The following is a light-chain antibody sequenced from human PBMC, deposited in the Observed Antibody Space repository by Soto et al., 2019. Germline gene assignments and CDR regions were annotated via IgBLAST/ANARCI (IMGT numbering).Light chain of an antibody. CDR1: NSDIGGYNY. Sequence: QSALTQPASVSGSPGQSITISCTGTNSDIGGYNYVSWYQQHAGRAPKLVINDVSSRPSGISNRFSGSKSDNTASLTISGLQAEDEANYYCSSYTINSTIVFGGGTKLTVL. J-gene: IGLJ2*01. V-gene: IGLV2-14*03. CDR2: DVS. CDR3: SSYTINSTIV.